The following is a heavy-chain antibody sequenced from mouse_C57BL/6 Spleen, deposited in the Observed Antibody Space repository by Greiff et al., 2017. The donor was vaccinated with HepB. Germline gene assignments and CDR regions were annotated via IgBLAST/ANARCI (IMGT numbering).Heavy chain of an antibody. CDR2: IDPNSGGT. CDR3: ARYDSNYGETWFAY. CDR1: GYTFTSYW. D-gene: IGHD2-5*01. J-gene: IGHJ3*01. Sequence: VQLQQPGAELVKPGASVKLSCKASGYTFTSYWMHWVKQRPGRVLEWIGRIDPNSGGTKYNEKFKSKATLTVDKPSSTAYMQLSSLTSEDSAVYYCARYDSNYGETWFAYWGQGTLVTVSA. V-gene: IGHV1-72*01.